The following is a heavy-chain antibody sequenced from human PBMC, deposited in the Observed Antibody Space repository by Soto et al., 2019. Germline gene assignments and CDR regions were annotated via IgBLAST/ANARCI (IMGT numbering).Heavy chain of an antibody. Sequence: PGGSLRLSCAASGFTFSSYSMNWVGQAPGKGLEWVSSISSSSSYIYYADSVKGRFTISRDNAKNSLYLQMNSFRAEDTVVYYCARDIVGATNFDYWGQGTLVTVSS. D-gene: IGHD1-26*01. CDR1: GFTFSSYS. J-gene: IGHJ4*02. CDR3: ARDIVGATNFDY. CDR2: ISSSSSYI. V-gene: IGHV3-21*01.